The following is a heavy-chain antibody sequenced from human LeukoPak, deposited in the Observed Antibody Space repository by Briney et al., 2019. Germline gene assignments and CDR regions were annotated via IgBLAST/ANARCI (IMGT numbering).Heavy chain of an antibody. Sequence: GGSLRLSCETSNFAFSNYAMSWVRQAPGRGLEWVSGINCGDAVTYYADSVKGRFTISRDNAKNSLSLQMNSLRAEDTAVYYCVRGKLYSSGYWGQGTLVTVSS. CDR2: INCGDAVT. CDR3: VRGKLYSSGY. CDR1: NFAFSNYA. D-gene: IGHD3-22*01. J-gene: IGHJ4*02. V-gene: IGHV3-23*01.